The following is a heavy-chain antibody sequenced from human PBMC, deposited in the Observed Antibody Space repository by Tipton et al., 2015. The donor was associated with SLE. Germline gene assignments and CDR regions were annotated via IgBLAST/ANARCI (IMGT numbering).Heavy chain of an antibody. Sequence: TLSLTCTVSGGSISSGDYYWSWIRQPPGKGLEWIGYIYYSGSTYYNPSLKGRVTISVDTSKNQFSLKLSSVTAADTAVYYCARSWSYYYMDVWGKGTTVTVSS. CDR3: ARSWSYYYMDV. J-gene: IGHJ6*03. CDR1: GGSISSGDYY. CDR2: IYYSGST. V-gene: IGHV4-30-4*01. D-gene: IGHD6-13*01.